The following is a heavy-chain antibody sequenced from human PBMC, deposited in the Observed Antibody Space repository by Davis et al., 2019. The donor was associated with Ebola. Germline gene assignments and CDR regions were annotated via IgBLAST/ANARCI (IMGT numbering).Heavy chain of an antibody. CDR3: AREKRHLGELSPNWYFDL. CDR1: GFTFSSYA. CDR2: IRSKANSYAT. Sequence: GESLKISCAASGFTFSSYAMHWVRQASGKGLEWVGRIRSKANSYATAYAASVKGRFTISRDDSKNTLYLQMNSLRAEDTAVYYCAREKRHLGELSPNWYFDLWGRGTLVTVSS. D-gene: IGHD3-16*02. J-gene: IGHJ2*01. V-gene: IGHV3-73*01.